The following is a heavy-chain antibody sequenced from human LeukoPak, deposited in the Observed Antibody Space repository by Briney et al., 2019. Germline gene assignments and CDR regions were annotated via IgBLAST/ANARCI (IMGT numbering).Heavy chain of an antibody. D-gene: IGHD6-6*01. J-gene: IGHJ4*02. CDR2: IIPIFGTA. CDR1: GGTFSSYA. Sequence: ASVKVSCKASGGTFSSYAISWVRQAPGQGLEWMGGIIPIFGTANYAQKFQGRVTITADESTSTAYMELSSLRSEDTAVYYCATNAPIAARPFDYWGQGTLVTVSS. V-gene: IGHV1-69*13. CDR3: ATNAPIAARPFDY.